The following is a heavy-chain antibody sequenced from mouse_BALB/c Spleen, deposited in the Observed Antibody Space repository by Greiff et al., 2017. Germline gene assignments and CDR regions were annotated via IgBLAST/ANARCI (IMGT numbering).Heavy chain of an antibody. V-gene: IGHV5-9-3*01. CDR3: TRDLPYGNWFAY. CDR1: GFTFSSYA. CDR2: ISSGGSYT. Sequence: EVKVVESGGGLVKPGGSLKLSCAASGFTFSSYAMPWVRQTPEKRLEWVATISSGGSYTYYPDSVKGRFTISRDNAKNTLYLQMSSLRCEDTAMYYCTRDLPYGNWFAYWGQGTLVTVSA. D-gene: IGHD2-1*01. J-gene: IGHJ3*01.